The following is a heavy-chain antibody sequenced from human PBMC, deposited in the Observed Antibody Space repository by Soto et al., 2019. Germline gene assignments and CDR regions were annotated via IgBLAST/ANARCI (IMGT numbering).Heavy chain of an antibody. J-gene: IGHJ4*02. CDR3: ALKDGIAVAGTLE. D-gene: IGHD6-19*01. Sequence: ASVKVSCKASGDTFTSYAMHWVRQAPGQRLEWMGWINAGNGNTKYSQKFQGRVTITRDTSASTAYMELSSLRSEDTAVYYCALKDGIAVAGTLEWGQGTLVTVSS. V-gene: IGHV1-3*01. CDR1: GDTFTSYA. CDR2: INAGNGNT.